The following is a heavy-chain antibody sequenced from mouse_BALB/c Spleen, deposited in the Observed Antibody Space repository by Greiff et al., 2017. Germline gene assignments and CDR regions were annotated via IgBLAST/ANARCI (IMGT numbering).Heavy chain of an antibody. V-gene: IGHV5-17*02. CDR3: ARGKYGNCYDAMGY. CDR1: GFTFSSFG. D-gene: IGHD2-10*02. J-gene: IGHJ4*01. Sequence: EVKLVESGGGLVQPGGSRKLSCAASGFTFSSFGMHWVRQAPEKGLEWVAYISSGSSTIYYADTVKGRCTITRDNPKNTLFLQITSLRSEDTAMLYCARGKYGNCYDAMGYWGQGTSVTVSA. CDR2: ISSGSSTI.